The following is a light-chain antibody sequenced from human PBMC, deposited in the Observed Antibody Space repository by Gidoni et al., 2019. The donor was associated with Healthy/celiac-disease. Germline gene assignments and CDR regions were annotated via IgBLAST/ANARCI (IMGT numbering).Light chain of an antibody. V-gene: IGKV1-9*01. CDR2: AAS. CDR1: QGISSY. J-gene: IGKJ4*01. Sequence: SQGISSYLAWYQQKPGKAPKLRIYAASTLQSGVPSRFSGSGSGTEFTLTSSGVCCYSPSFATYYCQQLNSYPLTFGGGTKVEIK. CDR3: QQLNSYPLT.